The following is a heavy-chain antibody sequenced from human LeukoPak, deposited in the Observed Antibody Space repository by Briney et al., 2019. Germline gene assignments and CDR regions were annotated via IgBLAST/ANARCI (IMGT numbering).Heavy chain of an antibody. CDR1: GGSISSYY. V-gene: IGHV4-59*01. CDR3: ARGRFGGSYYDFWSGFDAFDI. D-gene: IGHD3-3*01. J-gene: IGHJ3*02. Sequence: SETLSLTCTVSGGSISSYYWSWIRQPPGKGLEWIGYIYYSGSTNYNPSLKSRVTISVDTSKNQFSLKLSSVTAADTAAYYCARGRFGGSYYDFWSGFDAFDIWGQGTMVTVSS. CDR2: IYYSGST.